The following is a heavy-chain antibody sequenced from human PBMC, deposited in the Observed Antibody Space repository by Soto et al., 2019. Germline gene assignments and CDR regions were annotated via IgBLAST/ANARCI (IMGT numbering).Heavy chain of an antibody. D-gene: IGHD2-2*01. CDR1: GYTFTGYY. CDR2: TNPNSGGT. V-gene: IGHV1-2*04. Sequence: RASVKVSCKASGYTFTGYYMHWVRQAPGQGLEWMGWTNPNSGGTNYAQKFQGWVTMTRDTSISTAYMELSRLRSDDTAVYYCARENNTRRYQLLRDWGMDVWGQGTTVTVSS. CDR3: ARENNTRRYQLLRDWGMDV. J-gene: IGHJ6*02.